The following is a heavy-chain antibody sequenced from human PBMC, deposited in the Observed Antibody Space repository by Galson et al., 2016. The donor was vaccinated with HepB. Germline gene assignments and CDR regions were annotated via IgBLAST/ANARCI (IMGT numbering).Heavy chain of an antibody. CDR2: IKSKIDGETT. Sequence: SLRLSCAASGLTFSTAWMSWIRQAPGKGLEWVGRIKSKIDGETTESAAPVQGRFTISRDNSKDALYLQMNSLKTEDAAVYYCTTVGAVLRYSDSPEIKGLFYWGQGALVTVSS. J-gene: IGHJ4*02. CDR3: TTVGAVLRYSDSPEIKGLFY. V-gene: IGHV3-15*01. D-gene: IGHD3-9*01. CDR1: GLTFSTAW.